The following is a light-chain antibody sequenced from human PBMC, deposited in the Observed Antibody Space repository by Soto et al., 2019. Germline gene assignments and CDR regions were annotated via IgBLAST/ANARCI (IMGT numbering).Light chain of an antibody. J-gene: IGLJ1*01. CDR2: EVS. CDR3: SSYTSSSTRV. V-gene: IGLV2-14*03. CDR1: SSDVGAYDY. Sequence: QSVLTQPASVSGSPGQSITISCTGTSSDVGAYDYVSWYQQHPDKAPKLMIYEVSNRPSGVSDRFSGSESVNTATLTISELQAEDEADYYCSSYTSSSTRVFGTGTKVTVL.